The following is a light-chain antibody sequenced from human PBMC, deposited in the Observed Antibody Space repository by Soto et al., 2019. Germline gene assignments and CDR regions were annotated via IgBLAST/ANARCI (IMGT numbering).Light chain of an antibody. CDR1: QSILFRSDNNNY. CDR2: WAS. CDR3: QQYYSTPFT. V-gene: IGKV4-1*01. Sequence: DIVMTQSPDSLAVSLGERATINCKSSQSILFRSDNNNYLAWYQQKVGQPPKLLIYWASTRKSGVPDRFSASGSGTDFTLTISGLQAEDVAMYYCQQYYSTPFTVGPGTKVEIK. J-gene: IGKJ3*01.